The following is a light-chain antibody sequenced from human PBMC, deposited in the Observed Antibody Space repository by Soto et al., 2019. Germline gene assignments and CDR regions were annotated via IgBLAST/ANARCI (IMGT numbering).Light chain of an antibody. CDR3: QQYHIWPSWT. Sequence: EIVLTQSPATLSVSLGDSATLSCRASQSVSLSLAWFQMRPGQPPRLLIYGASTRATDIPARFSGSESGTDFTLTISSLQSEDFAVYFCQQYHIWPSWTFGQGTKVDIK. CDR1: QSVSLS. J-gene: IGKJ1*01. CDR2: GAS. V-gene: IGKV3-15*01.